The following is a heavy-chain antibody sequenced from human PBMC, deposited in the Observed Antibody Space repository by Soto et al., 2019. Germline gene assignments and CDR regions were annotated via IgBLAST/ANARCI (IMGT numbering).Heavy chain of an antibody. D-gene: IGHD6-13*01. Sequence: QVQLQESGPGLVKPSQTLSLTCTVSGGSISSGGYYWSWIRQHPGKGLEWIVYIYYSGSTYYNPSLKSRVTISVATSKNQFSLKLSSVTAADTAVYYCAREISSSSWYGMDVWGQGTTVTVSS. CDR1: GGSISSGGYY. CDR2: IYYSGST. CDR3: AREISSSSWYGMDV. J-gene: IGHJ6*02. V-gene: IGHV4-31*03.